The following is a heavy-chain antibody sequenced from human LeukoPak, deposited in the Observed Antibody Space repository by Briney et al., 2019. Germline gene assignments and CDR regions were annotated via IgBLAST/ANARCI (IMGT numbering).Heavy chain of an antibody. CDR2: IYYSGST. J-gene: IGHJ3*02. Sequence: NASETLSLTCAVYGGSFSSSSYYWGWIRQPPGKGWEWMGSIYYSGSTYYNASLKSRVTISVDTSKNQFSLKLSSVTAADTAVYYCARPPVGVHDAFDIWGQGTMVTVSS. V-gene: IGHV4-39*01. D-gene: IGHD1-26*01. CDR3: ARPPVGVHDAFDI. CDR1: GGSFSSSSYY.